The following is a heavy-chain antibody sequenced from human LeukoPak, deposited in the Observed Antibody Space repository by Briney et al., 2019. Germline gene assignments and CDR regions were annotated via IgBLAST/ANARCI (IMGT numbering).Heavy chain of an antibody. J-gene: IGHJ4*02. CDR3: ARGGMADY. Sequence: PSETLSLTCAVCGGSFSGYYWSWIRQPPGKGLEWIGEINHSGSTNYNPSLKSRVTISVDTSKNQFSLKLSSVTAADTAVYYCARGGMADYWGQGTLVTVSS. V-gene: IGHV4-34*01. CDR2: INHSGST. CDR1: GGSFSGYY. D-gene: IGHD5-24*01.